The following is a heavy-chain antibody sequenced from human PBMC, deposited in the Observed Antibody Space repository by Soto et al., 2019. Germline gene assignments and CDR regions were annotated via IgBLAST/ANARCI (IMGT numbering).Heavy chain of an antibody. CDR1: EFTFSNYA. CDR3: ASAMGGTRNALNI. V-gene: IGHV3-23*01. D-gene: IGHD6-19*01. Sequence: GGSLRLSCAASEFTFSNYAMSWVRQAPGKGLEWVSSISDNGGTTYYADSVKGRFTISRDNSKNTLYLQMNSLRAEDTAVYYCASAMGGTRNALNIWGQGTMVTVSS. J-gene: IGHJ3*02. CDR2: ISDNGGTT.